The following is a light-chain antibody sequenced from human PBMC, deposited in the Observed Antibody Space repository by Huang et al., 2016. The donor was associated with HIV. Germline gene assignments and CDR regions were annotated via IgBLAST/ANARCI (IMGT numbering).Light chain of an antibody. J-gene: IGKJ4*01. CDR3: QQSYNTPLT. CDR2: AAS. V-gene: IGKV1-39*01. Sequence: DIQMTQSPSSLSASVGDRVTITCRASQSINSYLNWYQQKPGKAPKVLIYAASSLQSGVPSMFSGSGSGTDFTLTINSLQPEDFAIYYCQQSYNTPLTFGGRTRLEIK. CDR1: QSINSY.